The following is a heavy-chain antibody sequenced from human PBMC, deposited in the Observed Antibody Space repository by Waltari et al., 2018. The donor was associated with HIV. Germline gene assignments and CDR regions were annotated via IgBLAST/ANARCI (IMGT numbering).Heavy chain of an antibody. CDR1: GYTFPSYD. V-gene: IGHV1-8*01. D-gene: IGHD3-10*01. Sequence: QVQLVQSGAEVQKPGASVTVSCKASGYTFPSYDINWVRQATGQGLEWMGWMNPNSGNTGYAQKFQGRVTMTRNTSISTAYMELSSLRSEDTAVYYCARGPYYYGSGSYWFDPWGQGTLVTVSS. CDR3: ARGPYYYGSGSYWFDP. CDR2: MNPNSGNT. J-gene: IGHJ5*02.